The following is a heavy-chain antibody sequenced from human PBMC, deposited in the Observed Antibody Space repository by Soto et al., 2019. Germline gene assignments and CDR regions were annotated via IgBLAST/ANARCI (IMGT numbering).Heavy chain of an antibody. J-gene: IGHJ4*02. CDR2: INPSDGNR. CDR3: ARGRLRGYDSSGFYS. V-gene: IGHV1-18*04. CDR1: GYTFTGYY. D-gene: IGHD3-22*01. Sequence: ASVKVSCKASGYTFTGYYIHWVRQAPGQGLQWMGWINPSDGNRNFAQKFEDRVTMTTATSTNTVFLELRSLKSDDTAIYYCARGRLRGYDSSGFYSWGQGTMVTVSS.